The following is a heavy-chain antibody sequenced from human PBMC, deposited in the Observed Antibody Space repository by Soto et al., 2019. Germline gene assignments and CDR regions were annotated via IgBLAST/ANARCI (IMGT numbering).Heavy chain of an antibody. V-gene: IGHV6-1*01. CDR3: ARGVYGSGFDV. Sequence: QVQLQQSGPGLVKPSQTLSLTCAISGDSVSSNSFSWNWIRQSPSRGLEWLGRTYYRSKWSSECAVSVKSRITINPDTSKNQFSLQLNSVTPEDTAVYYCARGVYGSGFDVWGRGTMVTVSS. D-gene: IGHD3-10*01. J-gene: IGHJ3*01. CDR2: TYYRSKWSS. CDR1: GDSVSSNSFS.